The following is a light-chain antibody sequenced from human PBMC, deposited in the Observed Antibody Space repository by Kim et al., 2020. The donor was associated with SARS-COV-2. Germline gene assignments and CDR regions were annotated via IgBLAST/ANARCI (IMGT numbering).Light chain of an antibody. CDR2: AAS. CDR1: QRISSH. Sequence: SVGDRVMITCRASQRISSHLNWYQHKPGKAPKLLMYAASSLQSGVPSRFSGSGSGTDFTLTISTLQPEDFATYYCQQGYSSPQITFGQGTRLEIK. CDR3: QQGYSSPQIT. J-gene: IGKJ5*01. V-gene: IGKV1-39*01.